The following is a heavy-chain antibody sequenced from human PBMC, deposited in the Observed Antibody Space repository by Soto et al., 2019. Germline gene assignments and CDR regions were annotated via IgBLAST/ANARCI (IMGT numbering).Heavy chain of an antibody. CDR1: GFTFADYT. CDR2: IGWDGRDT. V-gene: IGHV3-43*01. Sequence: GGSLRLCCAASGFTFADYTLHWVRQAPGKGLEWVSLIGWDGRDTYYADSVQGRFTISRDNGKNSLFLHMNSLRSDDTAFYYCAATWPDDAFHVWGQGTVVTVSS. D-gene: IGHD1-26*01. J-gene: IGHJ3*01. CDR3: AATWPDDAFHV.